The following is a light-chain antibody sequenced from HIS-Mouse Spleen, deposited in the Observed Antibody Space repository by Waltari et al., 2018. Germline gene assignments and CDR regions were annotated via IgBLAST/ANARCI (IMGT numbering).Light chain of an antibody. V-gene: IGLV1-51*01. CDR3: GTWDSSLSAVV. CDR1: SSNLGNNY. CDR2: DNN. Sequence: QSVLTQPPSVSAAPGQKVTIPCPGSSSNLGNNYVSWYQQLPGTAPKLLIYDNNKRPSGIPDRFSGSKSGTSATLGITGLQTGDEADYYCGTWDSSLSAVVFGGGTKLTVL. J-gene: IGLJ2*01.